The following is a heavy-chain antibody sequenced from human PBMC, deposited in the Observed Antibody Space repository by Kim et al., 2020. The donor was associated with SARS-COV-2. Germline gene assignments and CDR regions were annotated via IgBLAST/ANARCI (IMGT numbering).Heavy chain of an antibody. D-gene: IGHD3-16*01. CDR3: ARDFRFGDTLLGVDY. J-gene: IGHJ4*02. V-gene: IGHV3-30*07. Sequence: AGSVEGRFTISRDKSKHTMYLQMNSLRAEDTAVYYCARDFRFGDTLLGVDYWGQGTLVTVSS.